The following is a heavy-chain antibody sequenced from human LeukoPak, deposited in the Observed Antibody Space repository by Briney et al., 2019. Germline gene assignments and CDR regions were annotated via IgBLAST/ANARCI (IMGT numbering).Heavy chain of an antibody. Sequence: TGGSLRLSCAASGFTFSDAWMSWVRQAPGKGLEWVGRIKSQTHGGTTEFAAPVKGRFTISRDDSENTLYLQMNSLKTEDTAVYYCATEFFESGYNYWGQGTLVTVSS. CDR3: ATEFFESGYNY. V-gene: IGHV3-15*01. CDR2: IKSQTHGGTT. J-gene: IGHJ4*02. D-gene: IGHD3-22*01. CDR1: GFTFSDAW.